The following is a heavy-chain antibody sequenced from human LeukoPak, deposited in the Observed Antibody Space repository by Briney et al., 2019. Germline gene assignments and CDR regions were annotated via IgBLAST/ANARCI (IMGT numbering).Heavy chain of an antibody. V-gene: IGHV4-39*01. CDR3: ARLEAVAGILDY. Sequence: SETLSLTCTVSGGSISSSSYYWGWIRQPPGKGLEWIGSIYYSGSTYYNPSLKSRVTVSVDTSKNQFSLKLSSVTAADTAVYYCARLEAVAGILDYWGQGTLVTVSS. D-gene: IGHD6-19*01. CDR1: GGSISSSSYY. CDR2: IYYSGST. J-gene: IGHJ4*02.